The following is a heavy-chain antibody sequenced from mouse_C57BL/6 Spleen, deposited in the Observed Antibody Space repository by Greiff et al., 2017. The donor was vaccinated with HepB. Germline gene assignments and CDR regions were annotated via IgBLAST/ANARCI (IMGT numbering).Heavy chain of an antibody. V-gene: IGHV1-64*01. CDR1: GYTFTSYW. D-gene: IGHD1-1*01. J-gene: IGHJ2*01. Sequence: QVQLQQSGAELVKPGASVKLSCKASGYTFTSYWMHWVKQRPGQGLEWIGMIHPNSGSTNYNEKFKSKATLTVDKSSSTAYMQLSSLTSEDSAVYYFAREEYYYYKRYFNYWGQGTTLTVSS. CDR2: IHPNSGST. CDR3: AREEYYYYKRYFNY.